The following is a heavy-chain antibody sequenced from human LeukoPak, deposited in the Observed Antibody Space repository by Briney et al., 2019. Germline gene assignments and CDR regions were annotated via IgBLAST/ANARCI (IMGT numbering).Heavy chain of an antibody. CDR3: ATSMTRNHSGSSGLDY. D-gene: IGHD1-26*01. J-gene: IGHJ4*02. V-gene: IGHV1-24*01. CDR2: FDPEDGET. Sequence: ASVNVSCKVSGYTLTELSMHWVRQAPGKGLEWMGGFDPEDGETIYAQKFQGRVTMTEDTSTDTAYMELSSLRSEDTAVYYCATSMTRNHSGSSGLDYWGQGTLVTVSS. CDR1: GYTLTELS.